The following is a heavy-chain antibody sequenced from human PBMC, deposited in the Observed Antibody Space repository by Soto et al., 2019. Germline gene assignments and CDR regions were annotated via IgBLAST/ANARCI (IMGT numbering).Heavy chain of an antibody. D-gene: IGHD2-15*01. V-gene: IGHV3-23*01. CDR1: GFTFSSYA. CDR3: AKDIEYCSGGSCYSISLDY. J-gene: IGHJ4*02. Sequence: PGGSLRLSCAASGFTFSSYAMSWVRQAPGKGLEWVSAISGSGGSTYYADSVKGRFTISRDNSKNTLYLQMNSLRAEDTAVYYCAKDIEYCSGGSCYSISLDYWGQGTLVTVSS. CDR2: ISGSGGST.